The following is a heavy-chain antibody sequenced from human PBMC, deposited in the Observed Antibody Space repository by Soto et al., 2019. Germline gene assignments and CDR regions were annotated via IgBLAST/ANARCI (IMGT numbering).Heavy chain of an antibody. V-gene: IGHV1-69*01. Sequence: QVQLVPSGAEVKKPGSSVKVSCKASGGTFSSYAISWVRQAPGQGLEWMGGIIPIVGTANYAQKFQGRVTITADESTSTAYMELSSLRSEDTAVYYCARRGNIVVVPAAIGYYYGMDVWGQGTTVTVSS. CDR1: GGTFSSYA. CDR3: ARRGNIVVVPAAIGYYYGMDV. CDR2: IIPIVGTA. J-gene: IGHJ6*02. D-gene: IGHD2-2*02.